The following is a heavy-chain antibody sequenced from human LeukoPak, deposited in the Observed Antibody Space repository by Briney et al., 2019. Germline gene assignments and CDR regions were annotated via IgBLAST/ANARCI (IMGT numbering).Heavy chain of an antibody. D-gene: IGHD2-2*01. CDR3: ARRVGGPYDY. J-gene: IGHJ4*02. Sequence: PGGSLRLSCAASGFTFSSYDMHWVRQATGKGLEWVSAINTAGDTYYPGSVKGRFTISRDNARNSLYLQMNGLRAGDTAVYYCARRVGGPYDYWGQGTLVTVSS. CDR1: GFTFSSYD. CDR2: INTAGDT. V-gene: IGHV3-13*04.